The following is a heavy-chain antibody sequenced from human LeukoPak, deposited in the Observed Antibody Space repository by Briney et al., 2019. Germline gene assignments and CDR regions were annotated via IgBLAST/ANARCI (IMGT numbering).Heavy chain of an antibody. CDR2: IYENGGTT. V-gene: IGHV3-23*01. Sequence: GGSLRLSCVGSGFTFRSHAMSLVRQAPEKGLEFVSGIYENGGTTYYADSVKGRFSISRDNSKNTLYLQMDSLRGEDTAVYYCAKDFRIGYSAHFDYWGQGALVTVSS. J-gene: IGHJ4*02. D-gene: IGHD2-21*01. CDR3: AKDFRIGYSAHFDY. CDR1: GFTFRSHA.